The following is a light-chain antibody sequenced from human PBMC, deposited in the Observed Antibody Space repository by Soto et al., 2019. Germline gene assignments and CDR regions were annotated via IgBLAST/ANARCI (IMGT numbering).Light chain of an antibody. Sequence: ETVMTQSPGTLSVSLGERATLSCRASQSVSIHLAWYQQKPGQAPRLLIYGAFNRAAGIPARFSGSGSGTDFTLTISRLEPEDSAVYYCQKRNIWPPVTFGQGTRLEIK. J-gene: IGKJ5*01. V-gene: IGKV3-11*01. CDR3: QKRNIWPPVT. CDR1: QSVSIH. CDR2: GAF.